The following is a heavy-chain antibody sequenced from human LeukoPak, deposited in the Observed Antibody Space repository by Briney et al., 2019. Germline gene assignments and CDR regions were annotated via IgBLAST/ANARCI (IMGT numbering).Heavy chain of an antibody. CDR3: ATDTSYSWYDTLGEY. CDR1: GYTFTSYG. D-gene: IGHD6-13*01. V-gene: IGHV1-18*01. CDR2: ISASNGNT. J-gene: IGHJ4*02. Sequence: GASVKVSCKASGYTFTSYGISWVRQAPGQGLEWMGWISASNGNTDYAQKFQGRVTMTTDTSTTTAYMELRSLRSDDTAVYYCATDTSYSWYDTLGEYWGQGTLVTVSS.